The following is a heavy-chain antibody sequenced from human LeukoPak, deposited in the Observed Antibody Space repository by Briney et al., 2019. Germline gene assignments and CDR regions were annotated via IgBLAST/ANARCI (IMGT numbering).Heavy chain of an antibody. V-gene: IGHV1-69*04. CDR3: HLRRVLVLAANTWFDP. J-gene: IGHJ5*02. CDR1: GGTFSSYA. Sequence: ASVKVSRKASGGTFSSYAISWVRQAPGQGLEWIGRIIPIFGIANYAQKFQGRVTITADNSTRTAYMELSSLRSEDTAVYYCHLRRVLVLAANTWFDPPGQGTLDTVSS. CDR2: IIPIFGIA. D-gene: IGHD2-15*01.